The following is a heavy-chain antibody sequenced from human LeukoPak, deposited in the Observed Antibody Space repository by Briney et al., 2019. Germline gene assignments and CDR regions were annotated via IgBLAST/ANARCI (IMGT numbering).Heavy chain of an antibody. D-gene: IGHD6-19*01. CDR2: ISSSGSTI. V-gene: IGHV3-11*01. Sequence: GGSLRLSCAASGFTFSDYYMSWIRQAPGKGLEWVSYISSSGSTIYYADSVKGRFTISRDNAKNSLYLQMNSMRAEDTAVYYCASRIKQWLVVGAFDIWGQGTMVTVSS. J-gene: IGHJ3*02. CDR1: GFTFSDYY. CDR3: ASRIKQWLVVGAFDI.